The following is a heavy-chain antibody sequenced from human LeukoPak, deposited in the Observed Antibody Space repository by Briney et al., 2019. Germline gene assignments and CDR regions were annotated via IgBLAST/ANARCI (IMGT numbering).Heavy chain of an antibody. CDR3: ATGEWLLYGGVQH. CDR2: IYHSGST. CDR1: GGSISSGGYY. J-gene: IGHJ1*01. D-gene: IGHD3-3*01. V-gene: IGHV4-30-2*01. Sequence: SETLSLTCTVSGGSISSGGYYWSWIRQPPGKGLEWIGYIYHSGSTYYNPSLKSRVTISVDTSKNQFSLKLNSVTAADTAVYYCATGEWLLYGGVQHWGQGTLVTVSS.